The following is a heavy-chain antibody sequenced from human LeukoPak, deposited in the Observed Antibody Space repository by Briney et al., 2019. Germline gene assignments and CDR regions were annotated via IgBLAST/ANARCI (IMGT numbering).Heavy chain of an antibody. CDR2: ISSSSSYI. CDR1: GFTFGSYS. J-gene: IGHJ6*02. CDR3: ARSITIFGVVSAGGYYYGMDV. Sequence: GGSLRLSCAASGFTFGSYSMNWVRQAPGKGLEWVSSISSSSSYIYYADSVKGRFTISRDNAKNSLYLQMNSLRAEDTAVYYCARSITIFGVVSAGGYYYGMDVWGQGTTVTVSS. D-gene: IGHD3-3*01. V-gene: IGHV3-21*01.